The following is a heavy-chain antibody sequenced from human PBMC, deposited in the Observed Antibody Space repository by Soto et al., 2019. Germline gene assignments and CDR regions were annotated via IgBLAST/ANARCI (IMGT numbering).Heavy chain of an antibody. J-gene: IGHJ5*02. CDR3: AKGGKGAAASRIWFDP. Sequence: QVQLVESGGGVVQPGRSLRLSCAASGFTFSSYGMHWVRQAPGKGLEWVAVISYDGSNKYYADSVKGRFTISRDNSKNTLYLQMNSLRAEDTAVYYCAKGGKGAAASRIWFDPWGQGTLVTVSS. CDR2: ISYDGSNK. V-gene: IGHV3-30*18. CDR1: GFTFSSYG. D-gene: IGHD6-13*01.